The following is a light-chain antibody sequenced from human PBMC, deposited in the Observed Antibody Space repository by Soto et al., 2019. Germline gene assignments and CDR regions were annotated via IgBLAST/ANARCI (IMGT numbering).Light chain of an antibody. CDR3: QQRSKWPLI. J-gene: IGKJ4*01. V-gene: IGKV3-11*01. Sequence: EIVFTQSPSTRPLSPGERATLSCRASQGVSSYLAWYQQKPGQAPRLLIYDASKRATGIPARFSGSGSGTDFTLTISSLEPEDFAVYYCQQRSKWPLIFGGGTKVEI. CDR2: DAS. CDR1: QGVSSY.